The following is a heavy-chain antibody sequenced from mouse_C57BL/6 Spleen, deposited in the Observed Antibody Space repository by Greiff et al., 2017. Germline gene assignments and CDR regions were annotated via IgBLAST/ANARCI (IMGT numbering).Heavy chain of an antibody. Sequence: QVQLQQSGAELMKPGASVKLSCKATGYTFTGYWIEWVKQRPGHGLEWIGEILPGSGSTNYNAKFKGKATFTADTSSNTAYMQLSSLTTEDSAIYYCARYPNSRGDYWGQGTSVTVSS. CDR3: ARYPNSRGDY. CDR2: ILPGSGST. J-gene: IGHJ4*01. CDR1: GYTFTGYW. V-gene: IGHV1-9*01.